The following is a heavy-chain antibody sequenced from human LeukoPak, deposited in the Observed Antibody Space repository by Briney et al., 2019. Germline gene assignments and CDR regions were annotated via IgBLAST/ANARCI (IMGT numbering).Heavy chain of an antibody. V-gene: IGHV3-21*01. CDR3: ARDRKGSGWYNPDAAFDI. CDR2: ISSSSSYI. D-gene: IGHD6-19*01. Sequence: GGSLRLSCAASGFTFSSYSMNWVRQAPGKGLEWVSSISSSSSYIYYADSVKGRFTISRDNAKNSLYLQMNSLRAEDTAVYYCARDRKGSGWYNPDAAFDIWGQGTMVTVSS. J-gene: IGHJ3*02. CDR1: GFTFSSYS.